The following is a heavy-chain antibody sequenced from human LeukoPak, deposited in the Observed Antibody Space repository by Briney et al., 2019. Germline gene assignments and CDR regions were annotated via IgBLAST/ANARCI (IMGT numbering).Heavy chain of an antibody. CDR2: INHSGST. CDR3: ARVGRRLFRGYSYGFDY. CDR1: GGSFSGYY. J-gene: IGHJ4*02. Sequence: ETLSLTCAVYGGSFSGYYWSWIRQPPGKGLEWIGEINHSGSTNYNPSLKSRVTISVDTSKNQFSLKLSSVTAADTAVYYCARVGRRLFRGYSYGFDYWGQGTLVTVSS. V-gene: IGHV4-34*01. D-gene: IGHD5-18*01.